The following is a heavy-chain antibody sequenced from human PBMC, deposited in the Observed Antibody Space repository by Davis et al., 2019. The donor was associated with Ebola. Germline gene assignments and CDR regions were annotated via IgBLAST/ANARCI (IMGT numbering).Heavy chain of an antibody. CDR3: ARDHLGTTLTTLGSWYFDL. J-gene: IGHJ2*01. CDR1: GYTFTSYA. V-gene: IGHV7-4-1*02. Sequence: ASVKVSCKASGYTFTSYAMNWVRQAPGQGLEWMGWINTNTGNPTYAQGFTGRFVFSLDTSVSTAYLQISSLKAEDTAVYYCARDHLGTTLTTLGSWYFDLWGRGTLVTVSS. CDR2: INTNTGNP. D-gene: IGHD4-17*01.